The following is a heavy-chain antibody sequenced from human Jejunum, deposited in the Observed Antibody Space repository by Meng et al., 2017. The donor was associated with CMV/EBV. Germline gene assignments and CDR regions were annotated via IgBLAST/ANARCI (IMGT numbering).Heavy chain of an antibody. CDR1: GCTVSTYG. CDR3: AKDLGASGWFETFDS. CDR2: IRYDGNNQ. V-gene: IGHV3-30*02. J-gene: IGHJ4*02. D-gene: IGHD6-19*01. Sequence: GCTVSTYGMHWVRRAPGRGLEGVAVIRYDGNNQDYTDSVKGRFTISRDNSRSTLFLQMNSRGVEDTAVYYCAKDLGASGWFETFDSWGQGTLVTVSS.